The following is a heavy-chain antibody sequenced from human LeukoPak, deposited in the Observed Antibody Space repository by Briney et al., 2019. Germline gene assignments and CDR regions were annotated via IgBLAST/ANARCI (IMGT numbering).Heavy chain of an antibody. D-gene: IGHD1/OR15-1a*01. Sequence: ASVKVSCKASGYTFTSYGISWVRQAPGQGLEWMGWISAYNGNTNYAQKLQGRVTMTTDTSTSTAYMELRSLRSDDTAVYYCARVGRSREHWYYFDYWGQGTLVTVSS. CDR1: GYTFTSYG. V-gene: IGHV1-18*01. J-gene: IGHJ4*02. CDR2: ISAYNGNT. CDR3: ARVGRSREHWYYFDY.